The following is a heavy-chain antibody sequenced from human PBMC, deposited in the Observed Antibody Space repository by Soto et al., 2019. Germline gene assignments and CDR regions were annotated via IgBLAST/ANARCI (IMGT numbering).Heavy chain of an antibody. D-gene: IGHD2-15*01. Sequence: GSLSLSCLFSGFTFSDPYRNWFRQAPGKGLHWAAYISARGSEINYADPVKGRSTISRDNAKNPVFLPMPSLTAEATGVYFCARGDGAVGAAMDIWGQGTLAPVSS. CDR1: GFTFSDPY. J-gene: IGHJ4*02. V-gene: IGHV3-11*05. CDR2: ISARGSEI. CDR3: ARGDGAVGAAMDI.